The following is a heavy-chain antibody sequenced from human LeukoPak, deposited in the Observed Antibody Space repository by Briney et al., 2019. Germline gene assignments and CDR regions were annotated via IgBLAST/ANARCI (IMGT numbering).Heavy chain of an antibody. CDR3: ARDCSSTSCAYGMDV. V-gene: IGHV4-31*03. D-gene: IGHD2-2*01. J-gene: IGHJ6*02. CDR1: GGSISSGGYY. CDR2: IYYSGST. Sequence: SETLSLTCTVSGGSISSGGYYWSWIRQHPGKGLEWIGYIYYSGSTYYNPSLESRVTISVDTSKNQFSLKLSSVTAADTAVYYCARDCSSTSCAYGMDVWGQGTTVTVSS.